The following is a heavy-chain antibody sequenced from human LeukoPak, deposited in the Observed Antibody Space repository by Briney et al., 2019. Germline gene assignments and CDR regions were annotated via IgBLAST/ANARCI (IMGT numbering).Heavy chain of an antibody. Sequence: SQTLSLTCTVSADSLSSGGHYWAWIRQFPGRGLESIGFIHHSGRSRHNPSLKDRVAISVDTSRKQFALKLSSVTAADTAMYYCARGGNRFGGFYFDYWGQGIQVIVSS. CDR1: ADSLSSGGHY. D-gene: IGHD3-10*01. J-gene: IGHJ4*02. CDR2: IHHSGRS. CDR3: ARGGNRFGGFYFDY. V-gene: IGHV4-31*03.